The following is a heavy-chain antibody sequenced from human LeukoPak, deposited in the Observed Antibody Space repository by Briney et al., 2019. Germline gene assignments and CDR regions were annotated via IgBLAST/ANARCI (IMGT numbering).Heavy chain of an antibody. CDR1: GFTFSIYA. CDR2: ISSNGATA. Sequence: PGGSLRLSCSASGFTFSIYAMHWVRQAPGKGLEYVSSISSNGATAYYADSVKGRFTISRDNSKNTLYLQMNSLRAEDTAVYYCARRVTTGSYFDLWGRGTLVTVSS. CDR3: ARRVTTGSYFDL. V-gene: IGHV3-64*04. J-gene: IGHJ2*01. D-gene: IGHD4-17*01.